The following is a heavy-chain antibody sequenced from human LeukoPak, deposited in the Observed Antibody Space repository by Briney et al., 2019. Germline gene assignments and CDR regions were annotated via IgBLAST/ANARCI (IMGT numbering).Heavy chain of an antibody. CDR3: TRGVVVATHYFYGMGV. CDR2: IGASGGRT. CDR1: GFTFKSYA. J-gene: IGHJ6*02. D-gene: IGHD2-15*01. V-gene: IGHV3-23*01. Sequence: GGSLRLSCAASGFTFKSYALNWVRQTPERGLEWVDAIGASGGRTYYADAVEGRFTISRDNSRNMIYLQMNSLRAEDTALYYCTRGVVVATHYFYGMGVWGQGTTVIVS.